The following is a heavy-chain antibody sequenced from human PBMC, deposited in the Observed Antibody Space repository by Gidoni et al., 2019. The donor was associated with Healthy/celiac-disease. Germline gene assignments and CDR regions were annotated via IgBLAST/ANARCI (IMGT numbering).Heavy chain of an antibody. Sequence: QVQLQQWCAGLLKPSETLSLTRAVYGGSFSGYSWRWILQPPGKGLEWIGEINHSGSTNYNPSLKSRVTRSVDTSKNQFSLKLSSVTAADTAVYYCARGLTYCSSTSCSLRYYYYGMDVWGQGTTVTVSS. D-gene: IGHD2-2*01. CDR3: ARGLTYCSSTSCSLRYYYYGMDV. J-gene: IGHJ6*02. CDR2: INHSGST. V-gene: IGHV4-34*01. CDR1: GGSFSGYS.